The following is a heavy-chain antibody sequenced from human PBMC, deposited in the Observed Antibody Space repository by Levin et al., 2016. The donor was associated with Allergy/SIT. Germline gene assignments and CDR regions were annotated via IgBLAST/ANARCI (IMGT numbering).Heavy chain of an antibody. Sequence: ASVKVSCKASGYTFTSYYMHWVRQAPGQGLEWMGIINPNSGNTGYAQKFQGRVTMTRNTSISTAYMELSSLRSEDTAVYYCARGRAYNWNDGGYYYYYMDVWGKGTTVTVSS. CDR1: GYTFTSYY. CDR2: INPNSGNT. V-gene: IGHV1-8*02. J-gene: IGHJ6*03. D-gene: IGHD1-1*01. CDR3: ARGRAYNWNDGGYYYYYMDV.